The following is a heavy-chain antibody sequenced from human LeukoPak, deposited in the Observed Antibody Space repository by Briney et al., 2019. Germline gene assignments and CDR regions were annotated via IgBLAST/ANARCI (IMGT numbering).Heavy chain of an antibody. CDR2: INHSGST. Sequence: PSETLSLTCAVYGGSFSGYYWSWVRQPPGKGLEWIGEINHSGSTNYNPSLKSRVTISVDTSKNQFSLKLSSVTAADTAVYYCARGKLVRQYYYDSSGYSAAFDIWGQRTMVTVSS. J-gene: IGHJ3*02. CDR3: ARGKLVRQYYYDSSGYSAAFDI. D-gene: IGHD3-22*01. CDR1: GGSFSGYY. V-gene: IGHV4-34*01.